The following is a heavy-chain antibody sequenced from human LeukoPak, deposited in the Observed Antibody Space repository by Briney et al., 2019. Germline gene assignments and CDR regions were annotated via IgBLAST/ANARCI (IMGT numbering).Heavy chain of an antibody. CDR1: GGSISSYY. V-gene: IGHV4-59*01. J-gene: IGHJ4*02. CDR3: ARGSGGYSIAAAGTPFDY. D-gene: IGHD6-13*01. Sequence: SETLSLTCTVSGGSISSYYWSWIWQPPGKGLEWIGYIYYSGSTNYNPSLKSRVTISVDTSKNQFSLKLSSVTAADTAVYYCARGSGGYSIAAAGTPFDYWGQGTLVTVSS. CDR2: IYYSGST.